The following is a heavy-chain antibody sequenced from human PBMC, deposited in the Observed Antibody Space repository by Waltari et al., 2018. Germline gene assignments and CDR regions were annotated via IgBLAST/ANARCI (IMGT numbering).Heavy chain of an antibody. CDR2: ISYDGSSQ. J-gene: IGHJ3*02. CDR3: ARAVTGEDAFDM. V-gene: IGHV3-30-3*01. Sequence: QEQMVESGGGVVQPGRPLSLSCSISGFIFSNYAMNWVRQAPGKGLEWLSVISYDGSSQYYADSLKGRFSVSRDSFKNTVYLHMNGLRTEDTAVYYCARAVTGEDAFDMWGQGTMVTVSS. D-gene: IGHD2-21*02. CDR1: GFIFSNYA.